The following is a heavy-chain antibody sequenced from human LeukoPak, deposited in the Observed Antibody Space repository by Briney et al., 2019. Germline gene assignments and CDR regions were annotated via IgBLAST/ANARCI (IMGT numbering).Heavy chain of an antibody. Sequence: PGGSLRLSCAASGFTFDDYGMSWARQAPGKGLEWVSGINWNGGSTGYADSVKGRFTISRDNAKNSLYLQMNSLRAEDTALYHCARGGYNPFDYWGQGTLVTVSS. CDR2: INWNGGST. CDR1: GFTFDDYG. J-gene: IGHJ4*02. D-gene: IGHD5-24*01. CDR3: ARGGYNPFDY. V-gene: IGHV3-20*01.